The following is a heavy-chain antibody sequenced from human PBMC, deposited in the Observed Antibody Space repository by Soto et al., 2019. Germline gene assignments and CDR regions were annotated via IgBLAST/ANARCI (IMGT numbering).Heavy chain of an antibody. J-gene: IGHJ6*02. CDR1: GYTFTSYG. D-gene: IGHD6-13*01. CDR3: ARGQQQLAYYYYYVMDV. V-gene: IGHV1-2*04. CDR2: INPNSGGT. Sequence: GASVKVSCKASGYTFTSYGISWVRQAPGQGLEWMGWINPNSGGTNYAQKFQGWVTMTRDTSISTAYMELSRLRSDDTAVYYCARGQQQLAYYYYYVMDVRGQGSTVTVSS.